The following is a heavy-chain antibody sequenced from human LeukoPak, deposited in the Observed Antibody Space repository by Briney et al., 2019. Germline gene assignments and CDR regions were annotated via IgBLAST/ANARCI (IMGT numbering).Heavy chain of an antibody. CDR3: ARDRYCSSTSCSYFDY. J-gene: IGHJ4*02. V-gene: IGHV1-2*02. CDR2: INPNSGGT. Sequence: ASVKVSCKASGYTFTGYYMHWVRQVPGQGLEWMGWINPNSGGTNYAQKFQGRVTMTRDTSISTAYMELSRLRSDDTAVYYCARDRYCSSTSCSYFDYWGQGTLVTVSS. CDR1: GYTFTGYY. D-gene: IGHD2-2*01.